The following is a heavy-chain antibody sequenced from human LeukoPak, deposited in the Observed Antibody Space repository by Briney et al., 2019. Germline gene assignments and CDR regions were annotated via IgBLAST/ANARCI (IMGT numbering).Heavy chain of an antibody. CDR3: AREERGYYYYFDY. D-gene: IGHD3-3*01. CDR2: IYYSGST. Sequence: SETLSLTCTVSGGSISSYYWSWIRQPPGKGLEWIGYIYYSGSTNYNPSLKSRVTISVDTSKNQFSLKLSSVTAADTAVYYCAREERGYYYYFDYWGQGTLVTVSS. V-gene: IGHV4-59*01. J-gene: IGHJ4*02. CDR1: GGSISSYY.